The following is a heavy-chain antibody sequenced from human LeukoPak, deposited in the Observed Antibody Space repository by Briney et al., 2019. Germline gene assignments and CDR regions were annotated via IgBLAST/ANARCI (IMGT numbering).Heavy chain of an antibody. Sequence: PSETLSLTCTVSGGSISSGTYYWSWIRQPAGKGLEWIGHIYTSGSTNYNPSLKSRATISVDTSKNQFSLKLSSVTAADTAVYYCARGPPDCSSTSCYAFDAFDIWGQGTMVTVSS. J-gene: IGHJ3*02. CDR3: ARGPPDCSSTSCYAFDAFDI. CDR1: GGSISSGTYY. D-gene: IGHD2-2*01. V-gene: IGHV4-61*09. CDR2: IYTSGST.